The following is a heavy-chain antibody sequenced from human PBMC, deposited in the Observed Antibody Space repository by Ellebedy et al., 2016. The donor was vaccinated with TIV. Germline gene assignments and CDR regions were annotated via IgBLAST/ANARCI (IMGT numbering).Heavy chain of an antibody. Sequence: GESLKISXAASGFTVSSNYMSWVRQAPGKGLEWVSVIYSGGDTYYADSVKGRFTISRDNSKNTLYLQMNSLRAEDTAVYYCANSFRCDYWGQGTLVTVSS. CDR3: ANSFRCDY. J-gene: IGHJ4*02. CDR1: GFTVSSNY. D-gene: IGHD3-10*01. CDR2: IYSGGDT. V-gene: IGHV3-53*01.